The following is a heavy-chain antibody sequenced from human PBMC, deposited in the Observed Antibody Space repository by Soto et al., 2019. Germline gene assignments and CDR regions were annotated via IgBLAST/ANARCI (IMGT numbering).Heavy chain of an antibody. D-gene: IGHD4-17*01. CDR2: ISYDGSNK. V-gene: IGHV3-30*18. CDR1: GFTFSSYG. CDR3: AKDATVTLFDY. Sequence: PGGSLRLSCAASGFTFSSYGMHWVRQAPGKGLEWVAVISYDGSNKYYADSVKGRFTISRDNSKNTLYLQMNSLRAEDTAVYYCAKDATVTLFDYWGQGTLVTVSS. J-gene: IGHJ4*02.